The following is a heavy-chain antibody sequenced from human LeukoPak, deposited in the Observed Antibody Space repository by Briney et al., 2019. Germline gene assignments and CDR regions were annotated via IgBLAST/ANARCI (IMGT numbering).Heavy chain of an antibody. J-gene: IGHJ3*02. D-gene: IGHD3-10*01. CDR1: GYTFTSYY. Sequence: ASVKVSCKASGYTFTSYYMHWVRQAPGQGLEWMGIINPSGGSTSYAQKFQGRVTMTRDTSTSTVYMELSSLRSEDTAVYYCASPNPTRLWFGESSYNPPRGAFDIWGQGTMVTVSS. CDR2: INPSGGST. CDR3: ASPNPTRLWFGESSYNPPRGAFDI. V-gene: IGHV1-46*01.